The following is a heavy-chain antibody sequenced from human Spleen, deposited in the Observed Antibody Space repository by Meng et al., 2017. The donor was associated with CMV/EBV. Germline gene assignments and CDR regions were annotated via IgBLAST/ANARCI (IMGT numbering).Heavy chain of an antibody. CDR3: ARVTPTRLVDY. Sequence: ASVKVSCKASGYTFTSYGISWVRQAPGQGLEWMGWISAYNGNTNYAQKPQGRVTMTTDTSTSTAYMVLRSLRSDDTAVYYCARVTPTRLVDYWGQGTLVTVSS. CDR2: ISAYNGNT. V-gene: IGHV1-18*01. J-gene: IGHJ4*02. CDR1: GYTFTSYG. D-gene: IGHD5-12*01.